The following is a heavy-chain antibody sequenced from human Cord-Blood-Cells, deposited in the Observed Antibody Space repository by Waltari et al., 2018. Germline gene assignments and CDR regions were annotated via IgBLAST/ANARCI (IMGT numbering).Heavy chain of an antibody. CDR3: ARVYYDFWSHGIQH. V-gene: IGHV4-34*01. J-gene: IGHJ1*01. CDR1: GGSFSGYY. Sequence: QVQLQQWGAGLLKPSETLSLTCAVYGGSFSGYYWSWIRQPPGKGLEWIGEINHSGSTNYNPSLKSRVTISVDTSKNQFSLKLSSVTAADTAVYYCARVYYDFWSHGIQHWGQGTLVTVSS. CDR2: INHSGST. D-gene: IGHD3-3*01.